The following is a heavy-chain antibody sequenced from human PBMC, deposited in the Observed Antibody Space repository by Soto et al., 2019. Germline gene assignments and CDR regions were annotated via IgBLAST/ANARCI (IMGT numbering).Heavy chain of an antibody. V-gene: IGHV3-23*01. Sequence: EVQLLESGGALVQSGGSPRLSCAVSGFTFSSYAMSWVRQAPGKGLEWVSAISGSGGTTYYADSVKGRFTISRDNSKNTLYLQMNSLRAEDTAVYYCAKDPRMATVTTDYFDYWGQGTLVTVSS. D-gene: IGHD4-17*01. CDR3: AKDPRMATVTTDYFDY. J-gene: IGHJ4*02. CDR1: GFTFSSYA. CDR2: ISGSGGTT.